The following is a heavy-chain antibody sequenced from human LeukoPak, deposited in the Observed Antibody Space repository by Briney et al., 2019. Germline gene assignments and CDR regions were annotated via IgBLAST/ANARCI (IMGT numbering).Heavy chain of an antibody. CDR1: GGSISSYY. J-gene: IGHJ4*02. CDR3: ARRRSFDY. Sequence: SETLSLTCSVSGGSISSYYWSWIRQPPGKGLEWIGYMYYSGSTNYNPSLKSRVTISVDTSKNQFSLKLSSVTAADTAVYYCARRRSFDYWGQGTLVTVSS. V-gene: IGHV4-59*01. CDR2: MYYSGST.